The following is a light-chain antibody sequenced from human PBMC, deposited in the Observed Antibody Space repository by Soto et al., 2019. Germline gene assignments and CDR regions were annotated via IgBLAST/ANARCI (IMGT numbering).Light chain of an antibody. Sequence: QMTQSPSSLSASVGDRVTLTCRASQNVNTYVNWYQQRPGKASQLLIRTDSILQGGVPSRFSGSGSGAEFTLTITGLQPADFATYFCQQAYSYPNTVGQGTKLDI. CDR3: QQAYSYPNT. CDR1: QNVNTY. CDR2: TDS. V-gene: IGKV1-39*01. J-gene: IGKJ2*01.